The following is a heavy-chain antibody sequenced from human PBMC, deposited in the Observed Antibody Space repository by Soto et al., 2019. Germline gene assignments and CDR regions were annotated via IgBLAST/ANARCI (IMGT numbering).Heavy chain of an antibody. CDR1: GYTFTSYG. Sequence: ASVKVSCKASGYTFTSYGISWVRQAPGQGLEWMGWISAYNGNTNYAQKLQGRVTITTDTSASTAYMELSSLRSEDTAVYYCARWGDYIWFDPWGQGTLVTVSS. J-gene: IGHJ5*02. CDR3: ARWGDYIWFDP. CDR2: ISAYNGNT. D-gene: IGHD4-17*01. V-gene: IGHV1-18*01.